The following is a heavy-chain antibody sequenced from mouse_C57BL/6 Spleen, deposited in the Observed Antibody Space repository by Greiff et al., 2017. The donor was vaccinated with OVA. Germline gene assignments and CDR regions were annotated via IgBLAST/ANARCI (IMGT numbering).Heavy chain of an antibody. J-gene: IGHJ4*01. V-gene: IGHV1-82*01. CDR1: GYAFSSSW. CDR3: ARLDYDYDDYAMDY. Sequence: VQLQQSGPELVKPGASVKISCKASGYAFSSSWMNWVKQRPGKGLEWIGRIYPGDGDTNYNGKFKGKATLTADKSYSTAYMQLSSLTSEDSAVYFCARLDYDYDDYAMDYWGQGTSVTVSS. D-gene: IGHD2-4*01. CDR2: IYPGDGDT.